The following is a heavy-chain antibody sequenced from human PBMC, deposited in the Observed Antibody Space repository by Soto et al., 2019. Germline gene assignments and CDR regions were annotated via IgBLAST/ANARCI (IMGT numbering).Heavy chain of an antibody. CDR2: ISAYNGNT. V-gene: IGHV1-18*01. CDR3: ARGRRGYYDIQDAFDI. D-gene: IGHD3-22*01. CDR1: GYTFTSYG. Sequence: ASVKVSCKASGYTFTSYGISWVRQAPGQGLEWMGWISAYNGNTNYAQKLQGRVTMTTDTSTSTAYMELRSLRSDDTAVYYCARGRRGYYDIQDAFDIWGQGTMVTVSS. J-gene: IGHJ3*02.